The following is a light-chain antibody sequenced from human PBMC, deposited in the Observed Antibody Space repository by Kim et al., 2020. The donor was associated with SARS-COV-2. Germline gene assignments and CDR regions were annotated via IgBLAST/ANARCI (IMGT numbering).Light chain of an antibody. CDR1: SSNILSHY. V-gene: IGLV1-47*01. CDR3: ATWDDSLSGWV. J-gene: IGLJ3*02. CDR2: GNN. Sequence: QSVLTQPPSASGTPGQRVTISCSGNSSNILSHYPNWYQQLPGTAPKLLIHGNNRRPSGVPDRFSASKSDTSASLAISGLRTEDEASYFCATWDDSLSGWVFGGGTKLTVL.